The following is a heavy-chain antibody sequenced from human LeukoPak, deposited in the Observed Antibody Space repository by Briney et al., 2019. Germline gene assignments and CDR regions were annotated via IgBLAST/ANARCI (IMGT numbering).Heavy chain of an antibody. J-gene: IGHJ5*02. CDR1: GYSISSGYY. CDR2: LYHSGST. CDR3: ARVHYYGSGSKLGWFDP. D-gene: IGHD3-10*01. V-gene: IGHV4-38-2*02. Sequence: SETLSLTCTVSGYSISSGYYWGWIRQPPGKGLEWIGSLYHSGSTYYNPALKSRVTISVDTSKNQFSLKLSSVTAADTAVYYCARVHYYGSGSKLGWFDPWGQGTLVTVSS.